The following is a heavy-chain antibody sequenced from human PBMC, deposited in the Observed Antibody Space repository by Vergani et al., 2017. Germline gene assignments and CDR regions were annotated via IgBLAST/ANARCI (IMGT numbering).Heavy chain of an antibody. D-gene: IGHD3-22*01. V-gene: IGHV3-7*04. CDR1: GFTFSSYW. CDR2: IKQDGSEK. Sequence: VQLVESGGGVVQPGGSLRLSCAASGFTFSSYWMSWVRQAPGKGLEWVANIKQDGSEKYYVDSVKGRFTISRDNAKNSLYLQMNSLRAEDTAVYYCARGEGIFSSGTDFDYWGQGTLVTVSS. J-gene: IGHJ4*02. CDR3: ARGEGIFSSGTDFDY.